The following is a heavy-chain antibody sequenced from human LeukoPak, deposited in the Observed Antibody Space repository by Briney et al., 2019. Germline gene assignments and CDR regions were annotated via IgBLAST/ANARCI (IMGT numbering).Heavy chain of an antibody. CDR2: IYTSGST. CDR1: GGSISSGSYY. CDR3: ARGAYGYDLLTGLQRRDDY. D-gene: IGHD3-9*01. J-gene: IGHJ4*02. Sequence: SQTLSLTCTVSGGSISSGSYYWSWIRQPAGKGLEWIGRIYTSGSTNYNPSLKSRVTISVDTSKNQFSLKLSSVTAADTAVYYCARGAYGYDLLTGLQRRDDYWGQGTLVAVSS. V-gene: IGHV4-61*02.